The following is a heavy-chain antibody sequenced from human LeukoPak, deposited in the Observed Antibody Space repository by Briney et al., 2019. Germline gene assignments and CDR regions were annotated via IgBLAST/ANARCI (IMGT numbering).Heavy chain of an antibody. D-gene: IGHD3-10*01. V-gene: IGHV4-30-4*01. CDR1: GGSISSGDYY. Sequence: SETLSLTCTVSGGSISSGDYYWSWIRQPPGKGLEWIGYIYYSGSTYYNPSLKSRVTISVDTSKNQFSLRLSSVTAADTAVYYCARGNGLLWFGERVEVGFDYWGQGTLVTVSS. CDR2: IYYSGST. J-gene: IGHJ4*02. CDR3: ARGNGLLWFGERVEVGFDY.